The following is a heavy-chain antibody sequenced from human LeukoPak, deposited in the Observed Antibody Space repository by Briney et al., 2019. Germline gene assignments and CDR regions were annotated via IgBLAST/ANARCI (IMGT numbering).Heavy chain of an antibody. CDR3: ARSHNWFDP. CDR2: TYYRSKWYN. V-gene: IGHV6-1*01. CDR1: GDSVSSNSAA. Sequence: SQTLSLTCAISGDSVSSNSAAWNWTRQSPSGGLEWLGRTYYRSKWYNDYAVSVKSRITINPDTSKNQFSLQLNSVTPEDTALYYCARSHNWFDPWGQGTLVTVSS. J-gene: IGHJ5*02.